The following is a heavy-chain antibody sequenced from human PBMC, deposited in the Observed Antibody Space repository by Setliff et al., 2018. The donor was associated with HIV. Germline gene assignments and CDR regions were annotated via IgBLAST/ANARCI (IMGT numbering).Heavy chain of an antibody. CDR3: ARDAVEASIPGGWFDS. Sequence: SWETLSLTCTVSGGSVSSGAYFWSWIRQHPGRGLEWMGYMSKRGTYIINPSLESRMTMSVDTSKNQLYLRLKSVTAADTAVYFCARDAVEASIPGGWFDSWGPGTLVTVSS. CDR2: MSKRGTY. D-gene: IGHD2-21*01. V-gene: IGHV4-31*03. CDR1: GGSVSSGAYF. J-gene: IGHJ5*01.